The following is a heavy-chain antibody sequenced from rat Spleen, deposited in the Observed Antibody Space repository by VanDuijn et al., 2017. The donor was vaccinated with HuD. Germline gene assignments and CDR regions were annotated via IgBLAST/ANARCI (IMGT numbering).Heavy chain of an antibody. CDR2: MRYDGDT. CDR3: AREGIYYSGDFDY. D-gene: IGHD1-1*01. Sequence: QVQLKESGPGLVQPSQTLSLTCTVSGFSLTGNNVPWVRQPPGKGLEWMGRMRYDGDTYYNSALKSRLSISRDTSKNQVFLKMNSLQTEDIGTYYCAREGIYYSGDFDYWGQGVMVTVSS. V-gene: IGHV2-63*01. CDR1: GFSLTGNN. J-gene: IGHJ2*01.